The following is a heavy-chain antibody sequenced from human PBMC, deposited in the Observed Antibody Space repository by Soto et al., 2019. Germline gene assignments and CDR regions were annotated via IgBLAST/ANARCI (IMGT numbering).Heavy chain of an antibody. D-gene: IGHD6-13*01. CDR3: ARVGYSSSWYLNGFGDERTVYFQH. CDR1: GGTFSSYA. V-gene: IGHV1-69*13. Sequence: SVKVSCKASGGTFSSYAISWGRQAPGQGLEWMGGIIPIFGTANYAQKFQGRVTITGDESTSTAYMELSSLRSEDTAVYYCARVGYSSSWYLNGFGDERTVYFQHWGQGTMLTVSS. J-gene: IGHJ1*01. CDR2: IIPIFGTA.